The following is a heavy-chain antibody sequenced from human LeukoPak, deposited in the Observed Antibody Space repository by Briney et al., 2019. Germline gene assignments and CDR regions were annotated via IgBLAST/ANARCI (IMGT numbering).Heavy chain of an antibody. CDR1: GGSISSSSYY. V-gene: IGHV4-39*01. D-gene: IGHD6-13*01. CDR2: IYYSGST. J-gene: IGHJ4*02. Sequence: PSETLSLTCTVSGGSISSSSYYWSWIRQPPGKGLEWIGSIYYSGSTYYNPSLKSRVTISVDTSKNQFSLKLSSVTAADTAVYYCARRSYSSTFDYWGQGTLVTVSS. CDR3: ARRSYSSTFDY.